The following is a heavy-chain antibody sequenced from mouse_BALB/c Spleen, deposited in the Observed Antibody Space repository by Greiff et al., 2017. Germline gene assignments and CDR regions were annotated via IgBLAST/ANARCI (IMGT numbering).Heavy chain of an antibody. J-gene: IGHJ2*01. Sequence: EVQLQQSGPELVKPGASVKISCKASGYSFTGYYMHWVKQSHVKSLEWIGRINPYNGATSYNQNFKDKASLTVDKSSSTAYMELHSLTSEDSAVYYCARIHYYGRYYFDYWGQGTTLTVSS. D-gene: IGHD1-2*01. CDR3: ARIHYYGRYYFDY. CDR1: GYSFTGYY. CDR2: INPYNGAT. V-gene: IGHV1-31*01.